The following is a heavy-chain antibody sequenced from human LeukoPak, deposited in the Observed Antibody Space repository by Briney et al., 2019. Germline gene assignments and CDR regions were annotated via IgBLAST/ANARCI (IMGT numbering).Heavy chain of an antibody. CDR3: ARGTGYGLFDI. D-gene: IGHD3-10*01. Sequence: GGSLRLSCAASGFTISHYWVHWVRQAPGKGLVWVSRINSDGISTTYADSVKGRFTISRDNAKNTLYLQMNSLRAEDTAVYYCARGTGYGLFDIWGLGTMVTVSS. V-gene: IGHV3-74*01. J-gene: IGHJ3*02. CDR2: INSDGIST. CDR1: GFTISHYW.